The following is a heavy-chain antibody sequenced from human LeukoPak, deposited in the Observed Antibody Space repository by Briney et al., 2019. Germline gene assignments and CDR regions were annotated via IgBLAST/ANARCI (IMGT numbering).Heavy chain of an antibody. CDR1: GFTFSSYA. Sequence: GGSLRLSCAASGFTFSSYAMSWVRQAPGKGLEWVSVISGSGGSTYYADSVKGRFTISRDNSKNTLYLQMNSLRAEDTAVYYCAKEVDDSSGYYPYYFDYWGQGTLVTVSS. V-gene: IGHV3-23*01. CDR2: ISGSGGST. J-gene: IGHJ4*02. D-gene: IGHD3-22*01. CDR3: AKEVDDSSGYYPYYFDY.